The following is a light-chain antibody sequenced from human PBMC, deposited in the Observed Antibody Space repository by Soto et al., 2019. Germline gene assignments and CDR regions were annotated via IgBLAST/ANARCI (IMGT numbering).Light chain of an antibody. CDR2: GNS. CDR1: SSNIGAGYD. J-gene: IGLJ2*01. Sequence: QSVLTQPPSVSGAPGQRVTISCTGSSSNIGAGYDVHWYQQLPGTAPKLLIYGNSNRPSGVPDRFSGSKSGTSASLAITGLQAEDEADYDCQSYDSSLSGVFGGRTKLPVL. CDR3: QSYDSSLSGV. V-gene: IGLV1-40*01.